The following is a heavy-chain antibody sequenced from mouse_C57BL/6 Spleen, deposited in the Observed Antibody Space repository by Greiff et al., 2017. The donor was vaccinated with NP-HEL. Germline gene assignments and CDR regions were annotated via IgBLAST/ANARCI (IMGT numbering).Heavy chain of an antibody. CDR3: ARDPHDYGSSPYYAMDY. J-gene: IGHJ4*01. V-gene: IGHV1-22*01. D-gene: IGHD1-1*01. CDR1: GYTFTDYN. CDR2: INPNNGGT. Sequence: VQLQQSGPELVKPGASVKMSCKASGYTFTDYNMHWVKQSPGKSLEWIGYINPNNGGTSYNQKFKGKATLTVNKSSSTAYMELRSLTSEDSAVYYCARDPHDYGSSPYYAMDYWGQGTSVTVSS.